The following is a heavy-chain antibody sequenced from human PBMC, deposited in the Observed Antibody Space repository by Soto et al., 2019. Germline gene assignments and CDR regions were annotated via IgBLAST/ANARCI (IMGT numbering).Heavy chain of an antibody. J-gene: IGHJ4*02. V-gene: IGHV3-30-3*01. CDR3: ARDDSGSGSPYYLDY. D-gene: IGHD3-10*01. Sequence: GGSLRLSCAASGFTFSSYAMSWVRQAPGKGLEWVSVISYDGNIKYYADSVKGRFTIARDNSKNTLYLQMYSLRPEDTAVYYCARDDSGSGSPYYLDYWGQGALVTVSS. CDR1: GFTFSSYA. CDR2: ISYDGNIK.